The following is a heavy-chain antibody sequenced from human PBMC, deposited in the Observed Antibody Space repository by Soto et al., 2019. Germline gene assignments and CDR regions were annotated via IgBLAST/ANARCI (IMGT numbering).Heavy chain of an antibody. Sequence: GGSLRLSCAASGFTSSSYAMHWVRQAPGKGLEWVAVISYDGSNKYYADSVKGRFTISRDNSKNTLYLQMNSLRAEDTAVYYCARDRDCSGGSCLDYWGQGTLVTVSS. CDR3: ARDRDCSGGSCLDY. V-gene: IGHV3-30-3*01. CDR1: GFTSSSYA. CDR2: ISYDGSNK. J-gene: IGHJ4*02. D-gene: IGHD2-15*01.